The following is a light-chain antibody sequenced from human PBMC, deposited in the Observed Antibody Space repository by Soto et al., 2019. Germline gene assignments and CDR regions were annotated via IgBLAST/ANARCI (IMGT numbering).Light chain of an antibody. CDR3: SSYTSSSTGV. CDR2: EVS. J-gene: IGLJ2*01. Sequence: QSALTQPASVSGSPGQSITISCTGTSSDDGGYNYVSWYQQHPGKAPKLMIYEVSNRPSGVSNRFSGSKSGNTASLTISGLPAEDAADYYCSSYTSSSTGVFGGGTKLAVL. V-gene: IGLV2-14*01. CDR1: SSDDGGYNY.